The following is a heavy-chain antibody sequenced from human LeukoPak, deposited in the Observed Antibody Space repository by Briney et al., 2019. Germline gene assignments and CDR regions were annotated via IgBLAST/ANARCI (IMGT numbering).Heavy chain of an antibody. CDR3: AKRRDSYNGFDI. D-gene: IGHD3-10*01. V-gene: IGHV3-23*01. J-gene: IGHJ3*02. CDR2: ISASGGST. Sequence: GGSPRLSCAASGFTFSSYAMSWVRQAPGKGLEWVSAISASGGSTYYADSVKGRSTISRDNSKNTLYLQMNNLRAEDTAVYYCAKRRDSYNGFDIWGQGTMVTVSS. CDR1: GFTFSSYA.